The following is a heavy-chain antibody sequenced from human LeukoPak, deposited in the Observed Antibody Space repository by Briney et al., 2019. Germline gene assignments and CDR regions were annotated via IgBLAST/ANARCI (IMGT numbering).Heavy chain of an antibody. CDR3: ARDYSGSYYVLDS. V-gene: IGHV3-30-3*01. CDR1: GFTFSNYA. CDR2: ISYDGSNK. J-gene: IGHJ4*02. Sequence: GGSLRLSCAASGFTFSNYAMHWVRQAPGKGLEWVAIISYDGSNKYYADSVKGRFTISRDNSKNTLYLQMNSPRAEDTAVYYCARDYSGSYYVLDSWGQGTLVTVSS. D-gene: IGHD1-26*01.